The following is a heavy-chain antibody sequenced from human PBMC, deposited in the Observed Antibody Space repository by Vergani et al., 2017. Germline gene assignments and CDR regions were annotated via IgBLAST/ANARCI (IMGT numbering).Heavy chain of an antibody. CDR1: GGSFSGYY. J-gene: IGHJ6*03. CDR2: INHSGST. V-gene: IGHV4-34*01. Sequence: QVQLQQWGAGLLKPSETLSLTCAVYGGSFSGYYWSWIRQPPGKGLEWIGEINHSGSTNYNPSLKSRVTISVDTSKNQFSLKLSSVTAAGTAVYYCARGRRXIAAEYYYYYYMYVWGKGTTVTVSS. CDR3: ARGRRXIAAEYYYYYYMYV. D-gene: IGHD6-6*01.